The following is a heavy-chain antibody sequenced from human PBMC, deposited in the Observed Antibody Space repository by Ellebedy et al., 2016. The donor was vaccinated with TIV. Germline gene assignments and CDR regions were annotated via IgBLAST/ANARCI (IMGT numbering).Heavy chain of an antibody. Sequence: MPSETLSLTCTVSGGSISNSDYYWNWIRQPPGKGLEWIWSIYYSGSAYYNPSLKSRVTVSVDTSKNQFSLNLSSVTAADTAVYYCARDPALPRGRFDTWGQGTLVTVSS. V-gene: IGHV4-39*07. CDR1: GGSISNSDYY. CDR2: IYYSGSA. J-gene: IGHJ5*02. CDR3: ARDPALPRGRFDT.